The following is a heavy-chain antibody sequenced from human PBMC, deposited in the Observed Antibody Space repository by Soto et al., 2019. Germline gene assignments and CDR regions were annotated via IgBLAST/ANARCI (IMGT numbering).Heavy chain of an antibody. CDR1: GFSFSISP. CDR3: ARDPKTSGGQHWAFNYFDS. J-gene: IGHJ4*02. V-gene: IGHV3-30-3*01. Sequence: QPGGALRLSCAASGFSFSISPMHWARQAPGKGPEWVALISYDGTNKFYADSVKGRFTISRDNSKSTLYLQVDSLRPEDAAVYYCARDPKTSGGQHWAFNYFDSWGQGTLVTVSS. D-gene: IGHD7-27*01. CDR2: ISYDGTNK.